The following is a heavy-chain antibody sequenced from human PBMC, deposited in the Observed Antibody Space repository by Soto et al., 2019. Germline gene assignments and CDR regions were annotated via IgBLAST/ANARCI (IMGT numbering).Heavy chain of an antibody. Sequence: ASVEASCKASGYTFTSYYMHWVRPAHGQGLEWMGIINPSGGSTSYAQKFQGRVTMTRDTSTSTVYMELSSLRSEDTAVYYCARDRGRITIFGVVISYYYGMDVWGQGTTVTVSS. CDR3: ARDRGRITIFGVVISYYYGMDV. V-gene: IGHV1-46*01. CDR1: GYTFTSYY. CDR2: INPSGGST. J-gene: IGHJ6*02. D-gene: IGHD3-3*01.